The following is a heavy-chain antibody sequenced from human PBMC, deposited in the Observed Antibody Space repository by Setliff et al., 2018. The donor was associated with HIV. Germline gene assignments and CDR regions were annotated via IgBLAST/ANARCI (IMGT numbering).Heavy chain of an antibody. CDR3: ARSLDSDFLYYFDY. Sequence: SETLSLTCTVSGGSISSGSYYWSWIRQPAGKGLEWIGEINHSGSTKFNPSLKSRVTISVDTSKNQFSLKMTSVTAADTAVYYCARSLDSDFLYYFDYWGQGTLVTVSS. D-gene: IGHD3-10*01. CDR2: INHSGST. J-gene: IGHJ4*02. CDR1: GGSISSGSYY. V-gene: IGHV4-61*10.